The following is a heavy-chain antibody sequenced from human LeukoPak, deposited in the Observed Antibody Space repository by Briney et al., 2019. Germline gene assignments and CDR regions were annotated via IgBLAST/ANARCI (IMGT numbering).Heavy chain of an antibody. D-gene: IGHD1-7*01. CDR2: ISSSSSYI. J-gene: IGHJ4*02. CDR3: ARGTWNYGDFDY. V-gene: IGHV3-21*04. Sequence: PGGSLRLSCAASGFTFSSYSMNWVRQAPGKGLEWVSSISSSSSYIYYADSVKGRFTISRDNAKNSLYLQMNSLRAEDTALYYCARGTWNYGDFDYWGQGTLVTVSS. CDR1: GFTFSSYS.